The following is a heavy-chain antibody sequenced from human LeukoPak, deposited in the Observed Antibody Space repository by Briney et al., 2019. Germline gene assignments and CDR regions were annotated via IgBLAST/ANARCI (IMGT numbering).Heavy chain of an antibody. CDR3: ARGPQLGSGYIYGMDV. CDR1: GFTFSSYS. J-gene: IGHJ6*02. Sequence: GGSLRLSCAASGFTFSSYSMNWVRQAPGKGLEWVSSISSSSSYIYYADSVKGRFTISRDNAKNSLYLQMNSLRAEDTAVYYCARGPQLGSGYIYGMDVWGQGTTVTVSS. CDR2: ISSSSSYI. D-gene: IGHD3-22*01. V-gene: IGHV3-21*01.